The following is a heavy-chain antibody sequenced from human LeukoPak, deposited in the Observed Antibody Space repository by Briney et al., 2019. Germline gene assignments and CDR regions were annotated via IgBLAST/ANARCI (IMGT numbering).Heavy chain of an antibody. J-gene: IGHJ5*02. CDR1: GFTFRSYS. CDR3: ARQYCSSTSCYSPWFDP. CDR2: ISTSSSYI. V-gene: IGHV3-21*01. Sequence: GGSLRLSCAASGFTFRSYSMSWVRQAPGKGLEWVSSISTSSSYIYYADSVKGRFTISRDNAKNSLYLQMNSLRAEDTAVYYCARQYCSSTSCYSPWFDPWGQGTLVTVSS. D-gene: IGHD2-2*01.